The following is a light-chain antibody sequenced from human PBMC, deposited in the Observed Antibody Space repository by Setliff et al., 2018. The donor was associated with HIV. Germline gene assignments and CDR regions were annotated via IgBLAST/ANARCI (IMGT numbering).Light chain of an antibody. CDR1: QSISIY. J-gene: IGKJ2*01. V-gene: IGKV1-39*01. Sequence: DIQMTQSPSSLSASVGDRVTITCRASQSISIYLNWYQQKPGKAPKLLIYAASSLQSGVPSRFSGSGSGTDFTLTISSLQPEDFATYYCQQSYSTPPMYTFGQGTKVDIK. CDR3: QQSYSTPPMYT. CDR2: AAS.